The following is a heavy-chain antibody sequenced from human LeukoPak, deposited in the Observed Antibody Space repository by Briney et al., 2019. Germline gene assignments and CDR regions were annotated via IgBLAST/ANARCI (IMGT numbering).Heavy chain of an antibody. CDR1: GGAIRSSSYY. V-gene: IGHV4-39*01. D-gene: IGHD3-10*01. J-gene: IGHJ4*02. Sequence: PSETLSLTCSVSGGAIRSSSYYWGWIRQPPGKGLEWIGTTYYDGTTYYNPSLKSRVTISVDTSTNQFSLKLISVTAADTAVYYCARHSEYYSGSGSASGYFDYWGQGTLVTVSS. CDR3: ARHSEYYSGSGSASGYFDY. CDR2: TYYDGTT.